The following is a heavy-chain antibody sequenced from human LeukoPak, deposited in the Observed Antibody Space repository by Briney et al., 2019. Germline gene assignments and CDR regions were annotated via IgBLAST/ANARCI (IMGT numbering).Heavy chain of an antibody. Sequence: QPGGSLRHSCAASGFTFSDHYMDWVRQAPGKGLEWVGRTRTKANSYTTEYAASVKGRFSISRDDSKNSLYLQMNSLKTEDTAVYYCARVGRYFDAFDIWGQGQWSPSLQ. CDR1: GFTFSDHY. D-gene: IGHD1-26*01. CDR3: ARVGRYFDAFDI. V-gene: IGHV3-72*01. J-gene: IGHJ3*02. CDR2: TRTKANSYTT.